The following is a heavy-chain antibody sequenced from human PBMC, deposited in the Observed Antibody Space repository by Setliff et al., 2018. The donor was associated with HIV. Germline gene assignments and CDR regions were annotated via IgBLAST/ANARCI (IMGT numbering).Heavy chain of an antibody. CDR1: GFTFRTFA. V-gene: IGHV3-7*03. CDR3: ARDGEYHQLFDC. CDR2: IKQDESEM. D-gene: IGHD2-2*01. J-gene: IGHJ4*02. Sequence: GGSLRLSCVASGFTFRTFAMHWVRQAPGKGLEWVATIKQDESEMQYVDSVKGRFTISRDNAKNSVYLQMNSLRVDDTAVYYCARDGEYHQLFDCWGQGTLVTVSS.